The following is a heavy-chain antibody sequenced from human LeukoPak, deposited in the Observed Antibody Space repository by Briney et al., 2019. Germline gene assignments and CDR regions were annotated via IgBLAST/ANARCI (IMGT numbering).Heavy chain of an antibody. CDR3: GRAYGRGSIWFDP. CDR2: IYYSGST. J-gene: IGHJ5*02. V-gene: IGHV4-31*03. D-gene: IGHD3-10*01. Sequence: SQTLSLTCTVSGGSISSGGYYWSWIRQHPVKGLEWIGYIYYSGSTYYNPSLKSRVTISVDTSKNQFSLKLSSVTAADTAVYYCGRAYGRGSIWFDPWGQGTLVTVSS. CDR1: GGSISSGGYY.